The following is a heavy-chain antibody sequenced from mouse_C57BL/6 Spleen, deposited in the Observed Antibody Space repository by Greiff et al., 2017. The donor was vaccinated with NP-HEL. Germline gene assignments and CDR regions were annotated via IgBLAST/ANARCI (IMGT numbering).Heavy chain of an antibody. CDR2: ISYDGSN. D-gene: IGHD2-4*01. Sequence: EVQLQQSGPGLVKPSQSLSLTCSVTGYSITSGYYWNWIRQFPGNKLEWMGYISYDGSNNYNPSLKNRISITRDTSKNQFFLKLNSVTTEDTATYYCARSYDYDKNYWGQGTTLTVSS. J-gene: IGHJ2*01. CDR3: ARSYDYDKNY. V-gene: IGHV3-6*01. CDR1: GYSITSGYY.